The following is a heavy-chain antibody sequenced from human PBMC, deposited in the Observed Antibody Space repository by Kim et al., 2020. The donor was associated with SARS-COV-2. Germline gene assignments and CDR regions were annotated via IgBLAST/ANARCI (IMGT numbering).Heavy chain of an antibody. Sequence: GGSLRLSCAASGFTFSSYGMHWVRQAPGKGLEWVAVISYDGSNKYYADSVKGRFTISRDNSKNTLYLQMNSLRAEDTAVYYCAKMGTQWLVLGMVDYWGQGTLVTVSS. CDR3: AKMGTQWLVLGMVDY. D-gene: IGHD6-19*01. CDR1: GFTFSSYG. V-gene: IGHV3-30*18. J-gene: IGHJ4*02. CDR2: ISYDGSNK.